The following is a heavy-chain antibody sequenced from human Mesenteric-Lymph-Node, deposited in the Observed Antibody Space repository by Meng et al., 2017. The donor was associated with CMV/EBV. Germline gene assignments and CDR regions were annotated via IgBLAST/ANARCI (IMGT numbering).Heavy chain of an antibody. CDR3: ARARPGTYPYFDY. D-gene: IGHD6-6*01. J-gene: IGHJ4*02. Sequence: SETLSLTCTVSGGSVSSGDYYWSWTRQTPGKGLEWIGYIFFSGTTYYNLSLQNRVAISLDSSKNQFSLKLNSVTAADSAVYYCARARPGTYPYFDYWGQGTLVTVSS. V-gene: IGHV4-30-4*08. CDR2: IFFSGTT. CDR1: GGSVSSGDYY.